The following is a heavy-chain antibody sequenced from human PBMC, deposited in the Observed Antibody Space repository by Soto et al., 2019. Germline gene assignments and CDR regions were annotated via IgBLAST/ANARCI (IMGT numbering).Heavy chain of an antibody. CDR1: GFTVSSNY. Sequence: GGSLRLSCAACGFTVSSNYMSWVRQAPGKGLEWVSVIYSGGSTYYADSVKGRFTISRDNSKNTLYLQMNSLRAEDTAVYYCARVLGITMVRGVSRWYYFDYWGQGTLVTVSS. D-gene: IGHD3-10*01. CDR3: ARVLGITMVRGVSRWYYFDY. V-gene: IGHV3-53*01. CDR2: IYSGGST. J-gene: IGHJ4*02.